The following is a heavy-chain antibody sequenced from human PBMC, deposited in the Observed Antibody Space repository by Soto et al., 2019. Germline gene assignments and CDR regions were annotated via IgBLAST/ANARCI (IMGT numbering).Heavy chain of an antibody. J-gene: IGHJ6*02. D-gene: IGHD1-26*01. CDR1: GFTFSSYG. V-gene: IGHV3-33*01. CDR2: TWHDGSNK. Sequence: PRGSLRLSCAAAGFTFSSYGMHWGRPAPGKGLEWVAVTWHDGSNKYYADSVKGRFTISRDNSKNTLYLQMNSLRAEDTAVHYCARERGSYYNYYYGMDVWGQGTTVTVSS. CDR3: ARERGSYYNYYYGMDV.